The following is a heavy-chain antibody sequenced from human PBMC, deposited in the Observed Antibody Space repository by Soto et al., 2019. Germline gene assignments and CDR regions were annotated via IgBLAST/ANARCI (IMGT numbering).Heavy chain of an antibody. CDR1: GYTFTSYG. V-gene: IGHV1-18*01. D-gene: IGHD2-15*01. CDR2: ISAYNGNT. J-gene: IGHJ6*02. CDR3: ARVVCSGGSCYPSRRYYYGMDV. Sequence: ASVKVSCKASGYTFTSYGISWVRQAAGQGLEWMGWISAYNGNTNYAQKLQGRVTMTTDTSTSTAYMELRSLRSDDTAVYYCARVVCSGGSCYPSRRYYYGMDVWGQGTTVTVSS.